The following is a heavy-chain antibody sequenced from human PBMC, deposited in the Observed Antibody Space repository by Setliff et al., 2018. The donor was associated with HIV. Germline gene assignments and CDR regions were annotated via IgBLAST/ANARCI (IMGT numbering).Heavy chain of an antibody. CDR2: FHDSGST. Sequence: SETLSLTCNVSGGSVTSGNFYWGWIRQPPGKGLEWIGSFHDSGSTSYNPSLRRRVTISVDTSKNQFSLKLSSVTAADTAVYYCARGRAEYVAVAVMGSWFDPWGQGTLVTVSS. J-gene: IGHJ5*02. CDR1: GGSVTSGNFY. D-gene: IGHD6-19*01. CDR3: ARGRAEYVAVAVMGSWFDP. V-gene: IGHV4-39*07.